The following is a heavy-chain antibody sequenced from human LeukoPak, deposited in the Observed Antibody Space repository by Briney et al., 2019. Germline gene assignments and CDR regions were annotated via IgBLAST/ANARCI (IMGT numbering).Heavy chain of an antibody. V-gene: IGHV3-66*01. CDR2: IFSDGST. J-gene: IGHJ5*02. Sequence: GGSLRLSCAASGFTVSSNYVSWVRQAPGMGLEWVSVIFSDGSTYYADSVKGRFTISSDNSKNTLYLQMNNLRAEDTAVYYCARVMTAITNWFDPWGQGTLVTVSS. CDR1: GFTVSSNY. D-gene: IGHD2-21*02. CDR3: ARVMTAITNWFDP.